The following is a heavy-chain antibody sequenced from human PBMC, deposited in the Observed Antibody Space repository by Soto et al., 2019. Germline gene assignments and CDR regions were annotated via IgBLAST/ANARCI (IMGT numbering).Heavy chain of an antibody. D-gene: IGHD3-3*01. CDR1: GYTFTSYD. CDR2: MNPNSGNT. CDR3: ARLYDFWSGYYSHYYYYMDV. Sequence: ASVKVSCKASGYTFTSYDINWVRQATGQGLEWMGWMNPNSGNTGYAQKFHGRVTMTRNTSISTAYMELSSLRSEDTAVYYCARLYDFWSGYYSHYYYYMDVWGKGTTVTVSS. J-gene: IGHJ6*03. V-gene: IGHV1-8*01.